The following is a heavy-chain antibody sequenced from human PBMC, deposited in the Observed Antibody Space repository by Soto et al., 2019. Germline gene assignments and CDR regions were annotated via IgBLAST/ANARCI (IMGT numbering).Heavy chain of an antibody. D-gene: IGHD6-13*01. CDR1: GFTFSDSA. J-gene: IGHJ4*02. V-gene: IGHV3-73*02. CDR3: IPGISAAGDFDY. CDR2: IRSKPNNYAT. Sequence: EVQLVESGGGLVQPGGSLKLSCAASGFTFSDSAMHWVRQASGKGLEWVGRIRSKPNNYATAYDESVKGRFTISRDDSKNTAYLQMNSLKTEDTAVYYRIPGISAAGDFDYGGQGTLVTVSS.